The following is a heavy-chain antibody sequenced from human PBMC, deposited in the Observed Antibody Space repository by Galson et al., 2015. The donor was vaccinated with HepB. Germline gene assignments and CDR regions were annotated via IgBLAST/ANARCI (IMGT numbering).Heavy chain of an antibody. CDR1: GFTFSDYY. Sequence: SLRLSCAASGFTFSDYYMSWIRQAPGKGLEWVSYISGSSSYTNYADSVKGRFTISRDNAKNSLYLQMNSLKASDTAMYYCARHDSSSWYTGFDYWGQGTLVTVSS. D-gene: IGHD6-13*01. V-gene: IGHV3-11*03. CDR2: ISGSSSYT. CDR3: ARHDSSSWYTGFDY. J-gene: IGHJ4*02.